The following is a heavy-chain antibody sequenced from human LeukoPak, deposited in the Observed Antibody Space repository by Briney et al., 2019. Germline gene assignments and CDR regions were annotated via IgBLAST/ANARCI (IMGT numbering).Heavy chain of an antibody. D-gene: IGHD4-17*01. CDR2: INPNSGGT. V-gene: IGHV1-2*06. CDR1: GYTFTGYY. J-gene: IGHJ4*02. CDR3: ARILTYGKEPYYFDY. Sequence: ASVKVSCKASGYTFTGYYMHWVRQAPGQGLEWMGRINPNSGGTNYAQKLQGRVTMTTDTSTSTAYMELRSLRSDDTAVYYCARILTYGKEPYYFDYWGQGTLVTVSS.